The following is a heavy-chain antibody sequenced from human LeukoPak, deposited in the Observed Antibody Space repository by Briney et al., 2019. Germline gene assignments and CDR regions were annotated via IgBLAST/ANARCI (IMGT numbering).Heavy chain of an antibody. CDR2: INHSGST. J-gene: IGHJ6*02. Sequence: SETLSLTCTVSGGSISGSSYYWSWIRQPPGKGLEWIGEINHSGSTNYNPSLKSRVTISVDTSKNQFSLKLSSVTAADTAVYYCARENNYYGMDVWGQGTTVTVSS. CDR1: GGSISGSSYY. CDR3: ARENNYYGMDV. V-gene: IGHV4-39*07. D-gene: IGHD2/OR15-2a*01.